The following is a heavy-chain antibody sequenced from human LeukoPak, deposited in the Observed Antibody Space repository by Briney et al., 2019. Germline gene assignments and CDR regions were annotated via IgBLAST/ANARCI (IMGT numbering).Heavy chain of an antibody. J-gene: IGHJ6*03. D-gene: IGHD5-24*01. CDR2: IYTSGST. CDR1: GVTISSYY. V-gene: IGHV4-4*07. CDR3: ASLGMRWLQYYYYYMDV. Sequence: SETLSLTCTVSGVTISSYYWSWIRQPAGKGLKWIGRIYTSGSTNYNPSLKSRVTISVDTSKNQFSLKLSSVTAADTAVYYCASLGMRWLQYYYYYMDVWGKGTTVTVSS.